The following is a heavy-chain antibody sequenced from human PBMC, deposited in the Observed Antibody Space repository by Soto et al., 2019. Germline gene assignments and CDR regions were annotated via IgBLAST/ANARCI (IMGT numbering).Heavy chain of an antibody. CDR2: TIPIFGTA. CDR1: GGTFSSYA. J-gene: IGHJ6*02. CDR3: ARCVATTLTYYYYGMDV. D-gene: IGHD5-12*01. Sequence: QVQLVQSGAEVKKPGSSVKVSCKASGGTFSSYAISWVRQAPGQGLEWMGGTIPIFGTANYAQKFQGRVTITADESTSTAYMELSSLRSEDTAVYYCARCVATTLTYYYYGMDVWGQGTTVTVSS. V-gene: IGHV1-69*12.